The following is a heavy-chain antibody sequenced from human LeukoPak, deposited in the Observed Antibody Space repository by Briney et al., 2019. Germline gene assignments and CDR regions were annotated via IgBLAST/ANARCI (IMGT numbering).Heavy chain of an antibody. CDR1: GGSISSYY. J-gene: IGHJ5*02. CDR3: ARGGYYGSGNDFRFDP. Sequence: PSETLSLTCTVSGGSISSYYWRWIRQSPGKGLECIGYIHYTGSTNYNPSLKSRVTISVETSKSQFSLKLKSVTAADTAVYYCARGGYYGSGNDFRFDPWGQGTLVTVSS. D-gene: IGHD3-10*01. V-gene: IGHV4-59*01. CDR2: IHYTGST.